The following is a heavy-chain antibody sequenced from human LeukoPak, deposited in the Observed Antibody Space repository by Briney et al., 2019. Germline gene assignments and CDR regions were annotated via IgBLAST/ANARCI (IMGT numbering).Heavy chain of an antibody. J-gene: IGHJ2*01. V-gene: IGHV4-30-2*01. CDR2: IYHSGST. D-gene: IGHD6-25*01. CDR1: GGSISSGGYS. CDR3: ASSSTSGPWYFDL. Sequence: SQTLSLNCAVSGGSISSGGYSWSWIRQPPGKGLEWIGYIYHSGSTYYNPSLKSRVTISVDGSKNQFSLKLSSVTAADTAVYYCASSSTSGPWYFDLWGRGTLVTVSS.